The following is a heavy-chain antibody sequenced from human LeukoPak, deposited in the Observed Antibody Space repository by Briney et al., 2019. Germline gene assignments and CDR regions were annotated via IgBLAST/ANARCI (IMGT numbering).Heavy chain of an antibody. CDR3: ARSRYSSGWYYFDY. CDR1: GGSVNSRYHY. CDR2: IYYSGST. Sequence: SETLSLTCTVSGGSVNSRYHYWSWVRQPPGKGLEWIGYIYYSGSTNYNPSLKSRVTILIDTSKNQFSLNLRSVTAADTAMYYCARSRYSSGWYYFDYWGQGTLVTASS. D-gene: IGHD6-19*01. J-gene: IGHJ4*02. V-gene: IGHV4-61*01.